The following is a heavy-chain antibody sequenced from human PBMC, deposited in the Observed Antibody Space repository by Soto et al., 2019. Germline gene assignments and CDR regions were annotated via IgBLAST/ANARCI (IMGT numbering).Heavy chain of an antibody. Sequence: PSETLSLTCIVSGESISSSSYYWGWIRQPPGKGLEWIGSIYYSGRTYYNPSFKSRVTISIDTSKNQFSLKLSSVTATDTAVYYCARQRTTVVTQAYFDHWGQGARVTAPQ. CDR3: ARQRTTVVTQAYFDH. V-gene: IGHV4-39*01. J-gene: IGHJ4*02. CDR2: IYYSGRT. CDR1: GESISSSSYY. D-gene: IGHD2-21*02.